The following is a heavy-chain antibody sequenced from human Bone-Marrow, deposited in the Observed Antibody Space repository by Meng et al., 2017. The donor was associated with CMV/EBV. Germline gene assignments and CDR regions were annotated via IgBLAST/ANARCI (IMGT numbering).Heavy chain of an antibody. CDR3: ARGFNCSSTSCPGYFDY. CDR2: FYYSGST. V-gene: IGHV4-39*07. Sequence: SETLSLTCTVSGDSSNSRSYYWDWIRQPPGKGLEWIGSFYYSGSTYYNPSLNSRVTISVDTSKNQFSLKLSSVTAADTAVYYCARGFNCSSTSCPGYFDYWGQGTLVTGSS. J-gene: IGHJ4*02. CDR1: GDSSNSRSYY. D-gene: IGHD2-2*01.